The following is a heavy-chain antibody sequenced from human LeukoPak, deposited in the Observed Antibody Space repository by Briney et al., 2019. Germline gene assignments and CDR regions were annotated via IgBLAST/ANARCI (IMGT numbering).Heavy chain of an antibody. J-gene: IGHJ6*02. CDR3: ARDWQQLVPYYYYGMDV. CDR1: GGSISSYY. Sequence: SETLSLTCTVSGGSISSYYWSWIRQPAGKGLEWIGSIYYSGSTYYNPSLKSRVTISVDTSKNQFSLKLSSVTAADTAVYYCARDWQQLVPYYYYGMDVWGQGTTVTVSS. CDR2: IYYSGST. D-gene: IGHD6-13*01. V-gene: IGHV4-59*05.